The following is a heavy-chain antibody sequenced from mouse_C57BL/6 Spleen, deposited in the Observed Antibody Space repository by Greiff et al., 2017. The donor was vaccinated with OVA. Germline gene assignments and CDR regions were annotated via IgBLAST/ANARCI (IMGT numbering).Heavy chain of an antibody. D-gene: IGHD1-1*01. Sequence: QVQLQQSGPELVKPGASVKISCKASGYSFTSYYIHWVKQRPGQGLEWIGWIYPGSGNTKYNEKFKGKATLTADTSSSTAYMQLSSLTSEDSAVYYCARDVTTVVSNYFDYWGQGTTLTVSS. CDR2: IYPGSGNT. V-gene: IGHV1-66*01. CDR3: ARDVTTVVSNYFDY. CDR1: GYSFTSYY. J-gene: IGHJ2*01.